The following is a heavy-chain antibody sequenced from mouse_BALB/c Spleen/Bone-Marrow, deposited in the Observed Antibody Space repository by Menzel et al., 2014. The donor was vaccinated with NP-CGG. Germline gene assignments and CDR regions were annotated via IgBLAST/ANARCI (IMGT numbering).Heavy chain of an antibody. J-gene: IGHJ3*01. V-gene: IGHV1S135*01. CDR3: NAWFAY. Sequence: EVKLVESGLELVKPGASVKVSCKASGYAFTSYDMYWVKQSHGKSLEWIGYIDPYNGGTSYNQKFKGKATLTVDKSSNTAYMHLNSLTSEDSAVYYCNAWFAYWGQGTLVTVSA. CDR1: GYAFTSYD. CDR2: IDPYNGGT.